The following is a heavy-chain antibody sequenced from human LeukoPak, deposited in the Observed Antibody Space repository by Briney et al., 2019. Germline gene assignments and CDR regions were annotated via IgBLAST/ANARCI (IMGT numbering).Heavy chain of an antibody. CDR1: GGSFSGYY. J-gene: IGHJ3*02. Sequence: PSETLSLTCAVYGGSFSGYYWSWIRQPPGKGLEWIGEINHSGSTNYNPSLKSRVTISLDASRNQFSLKLNSVTAADTAVYYCAKSNGYGLVDIWGQGTMVTVSS. CDR2: INHSGST. D-gene: IGHD3-10*01. V-gene: IGHV4-34*01. CDR3: AKSNGYGLVDI.